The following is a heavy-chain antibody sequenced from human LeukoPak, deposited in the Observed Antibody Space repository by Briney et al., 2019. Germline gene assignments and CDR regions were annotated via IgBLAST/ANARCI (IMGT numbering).Heavy chain of an antibody. V-gene: IGHV3-23*01. D-gene: IGHD3-22*01. CDR1: GFTFSRYS. Sequence: GGSLRLSCAASGFTFSRYSMNWVRQAPGKGLEWVSGISGSGGSTYYADSVRGRFTISRDNSKNTLSLQMNSLRADDTAVYYCAKTPRVVITTTHDYWGQGTLVTVSS. CDR3: AKTPRVVITTTHDY. J-gene: IGHJ4*02. CDR2: ISGSGGST.